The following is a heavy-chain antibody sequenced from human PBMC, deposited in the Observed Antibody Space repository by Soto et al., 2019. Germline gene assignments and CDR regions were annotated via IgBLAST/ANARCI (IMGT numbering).Heavy chain of an antibody. J-gene: IGHJ6*02. CDR3: ARVYYYGSGSYNYYYYYGMDV. V-gene: IGHV1-3*01. Sequence: GASVKVSCKASGYTFTSYAMHWVRQAPGQRLEWMGWINAGNGNTKYSQKFQGRVTITRDTSASTAYMELSSLRSEDTAVYYCARVYYYGSGSYNYYYYYGMDVWGQGTKVTVSS. CDR1: GYTFTSYA. D-gene: IGHD3-10*01. CDR2: INAGNGNT.